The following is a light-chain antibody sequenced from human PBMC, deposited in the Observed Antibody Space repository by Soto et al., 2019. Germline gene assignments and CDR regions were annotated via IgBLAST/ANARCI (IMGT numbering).Light chain of an antibody. CDR2: AAS. J-gene: IGKJ1*01. CDR1: QSISSY. CDR3: QQSYSTHTWT. Sequence: DIQMTQSPSSLSASVGDRVTITCRARQSISSYLNWYQQKPGKAPKLLIYAASSLQSGVPSRFSGSGSGTSFTLTISSLQPEDFATYYCQQSYSTHTWTFGQGTKVEIK. V-gene: IGKV1-39*01.